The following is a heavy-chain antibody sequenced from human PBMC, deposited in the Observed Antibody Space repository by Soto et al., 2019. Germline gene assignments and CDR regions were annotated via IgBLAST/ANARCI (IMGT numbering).Heavy chain of an antibody. V-gene: IGHV3-23*01. CDR3: AKDIEYSSSSIDY. CDR2: ISGSGGST. J-gene: IGHJ4*02. CDR1: GFTFSSYA. Sequence: GGSLRLSCAASGFTFSSYAMGWVRQAPGKGLEWVSAISGSGGSTYYADSVKGRFTISRDNSKNTLYLQMNSLRAEDTAVYYWAKDIEYSSSSIDYWGQGTLVTVSS. D-gene: IGHD6-6*01.